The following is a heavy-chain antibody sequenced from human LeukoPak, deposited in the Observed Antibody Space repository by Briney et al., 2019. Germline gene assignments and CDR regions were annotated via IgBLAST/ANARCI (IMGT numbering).Heavy chain of an antibody. CDR3: ARGLPNVRGVSSWFDA. CDR1: GYTFTGYY. D-gene: IGHD3-10*01. J-gene: IGHJ5*02. Sequence: WASVKVSCKASGYTFTGYYMYWVRQAPGQGLEWMGWINPNSGGTNYAQKFQGRVTMTRDTSISTAYMELSRLRSDDTAVYYCARGLPNVRGVSSWFDAWGQGTLVTVSS. V-gene: IGHV1-2*02. CDR2: INPNSGGT.